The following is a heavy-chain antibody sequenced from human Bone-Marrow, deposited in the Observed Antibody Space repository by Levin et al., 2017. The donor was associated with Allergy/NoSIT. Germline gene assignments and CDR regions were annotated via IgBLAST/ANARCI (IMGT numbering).Heavy chain of an antibody. CDR1: GFNFRSYG. CDR3: SKSLGGGNSAAGFDH. V-gene: IGHV3-33*06. CDR2: IWYDGSTK. D-gene: IGHD4-23*01. J-gene: IGHJ4*02. Sequence: GESLKISCEVSGFNFRSYGMQWVRQAPGKGLEWVAAIWYDGSTKYYGDSVKGRFTISRDNSKNTLYLQMDSLRVGDTAVYFCSKSLGGGNSAAGFDHWGQGTLVTVSS.